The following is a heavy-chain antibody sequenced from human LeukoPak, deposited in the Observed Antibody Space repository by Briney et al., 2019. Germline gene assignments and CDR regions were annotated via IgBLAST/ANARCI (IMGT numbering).Heavy chain of an antibody. CDR1: GGTFSSYA. V-gene: IGHV1-69*05. Sequence: GASVKVSCKASGGTFSSYAISWVRQAPGQGLEWMGGIIPIFGTANYAQKFQSRVTITTDESTSTAYMELSSLRSEDTAVYYCARVGLGYSSSWYWFDPWGQGTLVTVSS. D-gene: IGHD6-13*01. J-gene: IGHJ5*02. CDR3: ARVGLGYSSSWYWFDP. CDR2: IIPIFGTA.